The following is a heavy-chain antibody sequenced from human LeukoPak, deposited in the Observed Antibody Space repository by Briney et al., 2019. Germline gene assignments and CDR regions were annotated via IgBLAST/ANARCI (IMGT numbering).Heavy chain of an antibody. CDR2: INSDGSST. D-gene: IGHD6-19*01. V-gene: IGHV3-74*01. CDR1: GFTFSSYW. CDR3: ARDSLYSSGREVYFQH. Sequence: GGSLTLSCAASGFTFSSYWMPWVRQAPGKGLVWVSRINSDGSSTTYADSVKGRFTIARANAKNTLDLHMNSPRAEDTALYYCARDSLYSSGREVYFQHWGQGTLVTVSS. J-gene: IGHJ1*01.